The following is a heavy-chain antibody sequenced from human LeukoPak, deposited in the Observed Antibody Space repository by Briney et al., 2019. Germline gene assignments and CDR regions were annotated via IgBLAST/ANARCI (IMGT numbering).Heavy chain of an antibody. D-gene: IGHD3-16*02. CDR3: ARHIGGGIEDMDV. V-gene: IGHV4-59*08. Sequence: PSETLSLTCTVSGGSIGTYYWSWVRQSPGKGLEWIGYIYVTGNRYNPYLQSRVTISVDTSRNQFFLKMSSVTAADTAGYYCARHIGGGIEDMDVWGKGTKVTVSS. J-gene: IGHJ6*03. CDR2: IYVTGN. CDR1: GGSIGTYY.